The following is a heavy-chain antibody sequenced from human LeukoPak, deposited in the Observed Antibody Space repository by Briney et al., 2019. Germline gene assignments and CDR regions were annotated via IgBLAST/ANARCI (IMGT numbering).Heavy chain of an antibody. D-gene: IGHD2-2*02. Sequence: SETLSLTWTVSVGSIGSGCYTWSWVRQPPGKGLEWIGYFYHSGSTHYNPSLKSRVTISVDRSENRISLKLRSVSAADTAVYYCARETTGCYRALDSWGQGTLVTVSS. CDR1: VGSIGSGCYT. V-gene: IGHV4-30-2*01. CDR2: FYHSGST. J-gene: IGHJ4*02. CDR3: ARETTGCYRALDS.